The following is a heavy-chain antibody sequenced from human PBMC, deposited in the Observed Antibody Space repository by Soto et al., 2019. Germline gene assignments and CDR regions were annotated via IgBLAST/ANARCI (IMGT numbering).Heavy chain of an antibody. CDR3: ARRRGRQQLENWFDP. CDR2: IYYSGST. V-gene: IGHV4-39*01. CDR1: GGSISSSSYY. J-gene: IGHJ5*02. Sequence: SETLSLTCTVSGGSISSSSYYWGWIRQPPGKGLEWIGSIYYSGSTYYNPSLKSRVTISVDTSKNQFSLKLSSVTAADTAVYYCARRRGRQQLENWFDPWGQGTLVTVSS. D-gene: IGHD6-13*01.